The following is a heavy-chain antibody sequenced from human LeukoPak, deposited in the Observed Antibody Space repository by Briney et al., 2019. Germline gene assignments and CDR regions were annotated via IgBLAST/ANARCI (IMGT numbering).Heavy chain of an antibody. Sequence: SETLSLTCTVSGGSVSSGFYYWIWIRQPPGKGLEWIGYIYYTGSTNYNPSVKSQVTMSVDTSTNQFSLKLSSVTAADTAVYYCARRMTRPEAFDIWGQGTMVTVSS. CDR2: IYYTGST. CDR3: ARRMTRPEAFDI. V-gene: IGHV4-61*01. CDR1: GGSVSSGFYY. J-gene: IGHJ3*02.